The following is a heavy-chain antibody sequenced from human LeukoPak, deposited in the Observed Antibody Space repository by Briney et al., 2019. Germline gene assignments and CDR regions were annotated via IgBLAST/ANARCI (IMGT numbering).Heavy chain of an antibody. CDR1: GFTFSTYG. V-gene: IGHV3-30*18. J-gene: IGHJ5*02. CDR2: ISYDGSNK. Sequence: GGSLRLSCAASGFTFSTYGMHWVRQAPGKGLEWVAVISYDGSNKYYADSVKGRFTISRDNSKNTLYLQMNSLRAEDTAVYYCAKAPDSGVVVPAAPSWGQGTLVTVSS. D-gene: IGHD2-2*01. CDR3: AKAPDSGVVVPAAPS.